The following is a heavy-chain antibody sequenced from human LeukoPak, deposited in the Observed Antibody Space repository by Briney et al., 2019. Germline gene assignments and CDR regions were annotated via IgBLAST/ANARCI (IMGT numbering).Heavy chain of an antibody. CDR2: INHSGST. D-gene: IGHD6-13*01. CDR3: ARGSSSSWYSAYYFGY. Sequence: SETLSLTCAVYGGSFSGYYWSWIRQPPGKGLEWIGEINHSGSTNYNPSLKSRVTISVDTSKNQFSLKLSSVTAADTAVYYCARGSSSSWYSAYYFGYWGQGTLVTVSS. V-gene: IGHV4-34*01. J-gene: IGHJ4*02. CDR1: GGSFSGYY.